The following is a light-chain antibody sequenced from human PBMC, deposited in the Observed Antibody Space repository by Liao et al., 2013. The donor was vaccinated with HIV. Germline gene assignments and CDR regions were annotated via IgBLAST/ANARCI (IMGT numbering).Light chain of an antibody. CDR1: NIGTRR. CDR2: YDA. Sequence: SYELTQPPSVSVAPGRTAAITCDGINIGTRRVHWYQQKAGQAPVLVISYDADRPSGIPERFSGSNSGNTATLTISRVESVDEADYFCQAWDSRTAIFGGGTKLTVL. J-gene: IGLJ2*01. CDR3: QAWDSRTAI. V-gene: IGLV3-21*01.